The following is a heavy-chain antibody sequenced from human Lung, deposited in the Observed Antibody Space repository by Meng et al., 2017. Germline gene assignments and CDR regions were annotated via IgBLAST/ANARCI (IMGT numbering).Heavy chain of an antibody. CDR2: INPNSGVT. CDR1: GYTFTGYS. CDR3: ARFDPRAY. J-gene: IGHJ4*02. Sequence: QVQLVQSGAEVKKTGASVKVSCRASGYTFTGYSIHWVRQAPGPGIEWMGRINPNSGVTNYAQKFEGRVTMTRDTSISTAYMELSRLRSDDTAVYYCARFDPRAYWGQGTLVTVSS. V-gene: IGHV1-2*06. D-gene: IGHD3-9*01.